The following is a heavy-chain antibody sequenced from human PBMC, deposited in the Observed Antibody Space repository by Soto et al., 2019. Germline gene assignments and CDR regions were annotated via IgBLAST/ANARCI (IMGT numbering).Heavy chain of an antibody. J-gene: IGHJ3*02. Sequence: QVQLEQSGAEVKKPGSSVKVSCKASGGTLSEHGVAWLRQAPGQGLEWMGGTIPVFNTAKYAQKFQGRVILTADKFQNSANIKLSRLRSEDTAFYFWSRGVYCYGNYYTGSSALDIWGQGTMVIVSS. V-gene: IGHV1-69*06. CDR3: SRGVYCYGNYYTGSSALDI. CDR1: GGTLSEHG. CDR2: TIPVFNTA. D-gene: IGHD3-10*01.